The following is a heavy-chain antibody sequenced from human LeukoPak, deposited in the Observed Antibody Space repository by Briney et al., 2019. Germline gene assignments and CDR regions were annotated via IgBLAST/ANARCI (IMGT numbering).Heavy chain of an antibody. J-gene: IGHJ4*02. Sequence: GGSLRLSCATSGFSFSRYGMHWVRQAPGKGLEWVAFIRYDGSNKYYADSVKGRFTISRDNSKNTLYLQMNSLRAEDTAVYYCAKVLGSGSYWDYWGQGTLVTVSS. D-gene: IGHD3-10*01. V-gene: IGHV3-30*02. CDR3: AKVLGSGSYWDY. CDR2: IRYDGSNK. CDR1: GFSFSRYG.